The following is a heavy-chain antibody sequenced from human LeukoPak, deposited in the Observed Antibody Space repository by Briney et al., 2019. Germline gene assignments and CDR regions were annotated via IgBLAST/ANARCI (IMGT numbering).Heavy chain of an antibody. D-gene: IGHD3-3*02. J-gene: IGHJ4*02. Sequence: SETLSLTCTVSGGSINTYYWSWIRQPAGKGLEWIGRIYSSGTTHYNPSLKSRVTMSVDTSKNQFSLKLSSVTAADTAVYYCARGLTPIRLWGQGTLVTVSS. V-gene: IGHV4-4*07. CDR3: ARGLTPIRL. CDR2: IYSSGTT. CDR1: GGSINTYY.